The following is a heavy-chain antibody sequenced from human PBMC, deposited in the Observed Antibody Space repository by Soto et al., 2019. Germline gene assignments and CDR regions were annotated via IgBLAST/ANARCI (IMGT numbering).Heavy chain of an antibody. CDR3: ARGRQWLVRGGWCFDY. CDR2: ISAYNGNT. V-gene: IGHV1-18*01. D-gene: IGHD6-19*01. CDR1: GYTFTSYG. J-gene: IGHJ4*02. Sequence: ASVKVSCKASGYTFTSYGISWVRQAPGQGLEWMGWISAYNGNTNYAQKLQGRVTMTTDTSTSTAYMELRSLRSDDTAVYYCARGRQWLVRGGWCFDYWGQGTLVTVSS.